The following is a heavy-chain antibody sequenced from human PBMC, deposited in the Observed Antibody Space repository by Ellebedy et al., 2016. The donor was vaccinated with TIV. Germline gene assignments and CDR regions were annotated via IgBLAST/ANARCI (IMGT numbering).Heavy chain of an antibody. CDR3: AKQRGGATGLDY. V-gene: IGHV3-23*01. D-gene: IGHD1-1*01. CDR2: ISGSGDST. Sequence: GGSLRLSCAASGFIFSSYALSWVRQAPGKGLEWVSAISGSGDSTYYADSVKGRFTISRDNSKNTLYLQMNSLRAEDMAIYYCAKQRGGATGLDYWGQGTLVTVSS. J-gene: IGHJ4*02. CDR1: GFIFSSYA.